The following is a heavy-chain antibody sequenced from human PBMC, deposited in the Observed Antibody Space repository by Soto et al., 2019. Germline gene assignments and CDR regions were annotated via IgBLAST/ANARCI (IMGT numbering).Heavy chain of an antibody. Sequence: GGSLRLSCAASGFTFSSYWMHWVRQAPGKGLVWVSRINSDGSSTSYADSVKGRFTISRDNAKNTLYLQMNSLRAEDTAVYYCARVSSSTVTTFNYYYYMDVWGKGTTVTVSS. CDR2: INSDGSST. J-gene: IGHJ6*03. D-gene: IGHD4-17*01. CDR3: ARVSSSTVTTFNYYYYMDV. V-gene: IGHV3-74*01. CDR1: GFTFSSYW.